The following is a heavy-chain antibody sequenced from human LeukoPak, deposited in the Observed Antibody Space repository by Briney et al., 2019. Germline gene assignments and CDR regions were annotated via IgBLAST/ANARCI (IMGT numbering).Heavy chain of an antibody. V-gene: IGHV1-8*01. Sequence: AAVKVSRKASVYTFTRYDTNWLRQATGRGLAWMGGMNPNSGNTGYAQKFQGRVTMTRNTSISTAYMELRSLRSEDTAVYYCARGFLWGVLGWVFNWFDPWGQETLVTVSS. CDR3: ARGFLWGVLGWVFNWFDP. D-gene: IGHD2-21*01. CDR2: MNPNSGNT. CDR1: VYTFTRYD. J-gene: IGHJ5*02.